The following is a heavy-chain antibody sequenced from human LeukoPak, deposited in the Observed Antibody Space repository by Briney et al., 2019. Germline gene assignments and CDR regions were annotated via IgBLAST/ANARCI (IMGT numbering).Heavy chain of an antibody. D-gene: IGHD6-13*01. V-gene: IGHV1-46*01. CDR3: ARDLFGPIAAAGTGYYYGMDV. J-gene: IGHJ6*02. CDR2: INPSGGST. CDR1: GYTFTSYY. Sequence: ASVKVSCKASGYTFTSYYMHWVRQAPGQGLEWMGIINPSGGSTSYAQKFQGRVTMTRDTSTSTVYMELSSLRSEDTAVYYCARDLFGPIAAAGTGYYYGMDVWGQGTTVTVSS.